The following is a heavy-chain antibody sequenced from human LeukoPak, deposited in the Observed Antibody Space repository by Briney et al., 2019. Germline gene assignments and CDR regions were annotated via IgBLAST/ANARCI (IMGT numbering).Heavy chain of an antibody. V-gene: IGHV3-23*01. CDR1: GFIFSNYA. D-gene: IGHD3-9*01. Sequence: GGSLRLSCAASGFIFSNYAMSWVRQAPGQGLDWVSAIGGRDGGTYYADSVKGRFTVSRDDPKNTLYLQMNTLRAEDMAAYYCAKWGDYDILTGYYDSDYWGQGTLVTVSS. J-gene: IGHJ4*02. CDR3: AKWGDYDILTGYYDSDY. CDR2: IGGRDGGT.